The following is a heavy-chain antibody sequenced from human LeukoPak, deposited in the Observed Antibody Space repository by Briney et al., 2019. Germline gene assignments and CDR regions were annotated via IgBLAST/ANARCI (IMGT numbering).Heavy chain of an antibody. CDR1: GYTFTSYY. D-gene: IGHD6-13*01. V-gene: IGHV1-46*03. CDR3: ARGLVIAAAGKAPFDY. CDR2: INPSGGST. J-gene: IGHJ4*02. Sequence: ASVKVSXKASGYTFTSYYMHWVRQAPGQGLEWMGIINPSGGSTSYAQKFQGRVTMTRDTSTSTVYMELSSLRSEDTAVYYCARGLVIAAAGKAPFDYWGQGTLVTVSS.